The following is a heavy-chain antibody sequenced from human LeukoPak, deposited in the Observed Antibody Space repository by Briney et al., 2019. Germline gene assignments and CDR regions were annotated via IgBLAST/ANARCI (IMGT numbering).Heavy chain of an antibody. CDR3: AKDVEQQLVLDY. D-gene: IGHD6-13*01. Sequence: GRSLRLSCAASGFTFSSYGMQWVRQAPGKGLEWVAVISYDGSNKYYAYSVKGRFTISRDNSKNTLYLQMNSLRAEDTAVYYCAKDVEQQLVLDYWGQGTLVTVSS. CDR1: GFTFSSYG. V-gene: IGHV3-30*18. CDR2: ISYDGSNK. J-gene: IGHJ4*02.